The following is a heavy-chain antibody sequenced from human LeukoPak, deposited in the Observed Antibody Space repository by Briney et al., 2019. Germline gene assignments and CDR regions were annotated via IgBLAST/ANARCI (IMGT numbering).Heavy chain of an antibody. CDR2: IYTSGST. D-gene: IGHD6-13*01. CDR3: ARGTAAAGHYYYYYMDV. Sequence: SETLSLTCAVSGGSISSGSYYWSWIRQPAGKGLEWIGRIYTSGSTNYNPSLKSRVTISVDTSKNQFSLKLSSVTAADTAVYYCARGTAAAGHYYYYYMDVWGKGTTVTISS. CDR1: GGSISSGSYY. V-gene: IGHV4-61*02. J-gene: IGHJ6*03.